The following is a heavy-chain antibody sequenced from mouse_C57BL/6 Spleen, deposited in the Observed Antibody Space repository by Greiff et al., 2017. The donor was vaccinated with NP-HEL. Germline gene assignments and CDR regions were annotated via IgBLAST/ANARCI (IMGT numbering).Heavy chain of an antibody. J-gene: IGHJ3*01. CDR3: ASLDNDGAWFAY. CDR1: GYTFTSYW. V-gene: IGHV1-64*01. D-gene: IGHD2-4*01. Sequence: QVQLQQPGAELVKPGASVKLSCKASGYTFTSYWMHWVKQRPGQGLEWIGMIHPNSGSTNYNEKFKSKATLTVDKSSSTAYMQLSSLTSEESAVYSAASLDNDGAWFAYWGQGTRVTVSA. CDR2: IHPNSGST.